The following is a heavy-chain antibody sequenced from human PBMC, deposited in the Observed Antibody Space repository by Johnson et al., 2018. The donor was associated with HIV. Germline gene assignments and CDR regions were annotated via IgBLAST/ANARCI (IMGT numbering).Heavy chain of an antibody. J-gene: IGHJ3*02. CDR1: GFTFSSYG. V-gene: IGHV3-74*01. CDR2: MNGDGSST. CDR3: AREQELMGERAFDI. Sequence: VQLVESGGGVVQPGRSLSLSCAASGFTFSSYGMHWVRQAPGKGLVWVSRMNGDGSSTTYADSVKGRFTISRDNAKNTLYLQMNSLRVEDTAVYYCAREQELMGERAFDIWGQGTMVTVSS. D-gene: IGHD6-13*01.